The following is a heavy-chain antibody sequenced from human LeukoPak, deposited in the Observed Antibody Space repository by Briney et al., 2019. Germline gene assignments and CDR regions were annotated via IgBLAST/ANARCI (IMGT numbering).Heavy chain of an antibody. Sequence: PGGSLRLSCAASEFTFSSYWMSWVRQAPGKGLKWVANIKQDGSEKYYVDSVKGRSTISRDNAKNSLYLQMNSLRGEDTAVYYCARGSYFDSSGYLNYWGQGTLVTVSS. CDR3: ARGSYFDSSGYLNY. CDR1: EFTFSSYW. CDR2: IKQDGSEK. J-gene: IGHJ4*02. D-gene: IGHD3-22*01. V-gene: IGHV3-7*01.